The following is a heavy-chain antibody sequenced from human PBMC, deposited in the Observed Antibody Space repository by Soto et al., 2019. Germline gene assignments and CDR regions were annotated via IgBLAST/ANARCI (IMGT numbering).Heavy chain of an antibody. CDR2: ISSSSSTI. CDR1: GFTFSSYS. J-gene: IGHJ6*02. D-gene: IGHD1-26*01. CDR3: AKGPSGGYYYYYSYGVDV. Sequence: GGSLRLSCAASGFTFSSYSMNWVRQAPGKGLEWVSYISSSSSTIYYADSVKGRFTISRDNAKNSLYLQMNSLRDEDTAVYSGAKGPSGGYYYYYSYGVDVWGQGTTVTVSS. V-gene: IGHV3-48*02.